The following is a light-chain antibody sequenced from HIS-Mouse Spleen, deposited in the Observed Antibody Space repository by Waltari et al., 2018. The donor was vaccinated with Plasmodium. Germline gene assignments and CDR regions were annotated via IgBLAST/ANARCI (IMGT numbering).Light chain of an antibody. J-gene: IGKJ1*01. V-gene: IGKV3-15*01. CDR3: QQYNNWPPEVT. CDR2: GAS. CDR1: QSVSSN. Sequence: EIVMTQSPATLSVSPGERATLSCRASQSVSSNLAWYQHKPGQAPRLLIYGASTRATGIPARFSGSGSGTEFTLTISSMQSEDFAVYYCQQYNNWPPEVTFGQGTKVEIK.